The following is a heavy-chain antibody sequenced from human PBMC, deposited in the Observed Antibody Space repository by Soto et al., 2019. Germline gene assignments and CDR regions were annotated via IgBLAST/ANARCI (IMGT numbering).Heavy chain of an antibody. CDR2: ISGYNGDT. Sequence: ASVKVSCKASGYTFTRYGISWVRQAPGQGLKWMGWISGYNGDTNYAQKFQGRVSMTLDTSTGTAYMELRSLTSDDTAIYYCAKNGQPPYYYYGLDVWGQGTKVTVSS. J-gene: IGHJ6*02. CDR3: AKNGQPPYYYYGLDV. D-gene: IGHD2-8*01. V-gene: IGHV1-18*01. CDR1: GYTFTRYG.